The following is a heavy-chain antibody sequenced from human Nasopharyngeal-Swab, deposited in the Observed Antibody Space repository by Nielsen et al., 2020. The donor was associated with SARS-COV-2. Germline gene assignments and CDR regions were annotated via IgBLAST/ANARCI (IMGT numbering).Heavy chain of an antibody. CDR3: ARSDYDSSGYFN. J-gene: IGHJ4*01. D-gene: IGHD3-22*01. Sequence: ASVKVSCKASGYTFTSYDINWVRQATGQGLEWMGWMNPNSGNTGYAQKFQGRVTMTRNTSISTAYMELRSLRSEDTAVYYCARSDYDSSGYFNWGHGTLVTVSS. CDR1: GYTFTSYD. CDR2: MNPNSGNT. V-gene: IGHV1-8*01.